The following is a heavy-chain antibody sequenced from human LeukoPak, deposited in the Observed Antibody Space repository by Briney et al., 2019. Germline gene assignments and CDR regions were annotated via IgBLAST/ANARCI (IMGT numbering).Heavy chain of an antibody. CDR3: AREGYYYDSSGLDY. CDR2: ISSSSSYI. V-gene: IGHV3-21*01. D-gene: IGHD3-22*01. Sequence: GGSLRLSCEVSGFTLSSCPMHWVRQAPGKGLEWVSSISSSSSYIYYADSVKGRFTISRDNAKNSLYLQMNSLRAEDTAVYYCAREGYYYDSSGLDYWGQGTLVTVSS. J-gene: IGHJ4*02. CDR1: GFTLSSCP.